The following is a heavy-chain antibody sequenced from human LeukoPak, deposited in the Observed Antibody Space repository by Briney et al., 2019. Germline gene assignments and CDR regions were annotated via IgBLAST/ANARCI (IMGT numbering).Heavy chain of an antibody. V-gene: IGHV3-53*01. J-gene: IGHJ4*02. D-gene: IGHD5-24*01. CDR3: AREGDGYRTTGHFDY. CDR2: IYSGSST. CDR1: GFTVSSNY. Sequence: AGGSLRLSCAASGFTVSSNYMSWVRQAPGKGLEWVSVIYSGSSTYYADSVKGRFTISRDNSKNTLYLQMNSLRVEDTAVYYCAREGDGYRTTGHFDYWGQGTLVTVSS.